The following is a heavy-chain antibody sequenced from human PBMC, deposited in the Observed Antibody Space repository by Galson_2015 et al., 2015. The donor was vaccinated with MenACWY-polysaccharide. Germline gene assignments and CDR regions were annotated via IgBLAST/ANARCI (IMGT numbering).Heavy chain of an antibody. CDR1: GCSFAGYW. J-gene: IGHJ4*02. D-gene: IGHD6-13*01. Sequence: QSGAPVTTLGESLPISCTGSGCSFAGYWIDWVRQMPGKGLEWPGVIFPGASDTRYSPSFQGQVTISADKSISTAYLQWSSLKASDTAMYYCARPSCSSSCNPFDCWGQGTLVTVSS. V-gene: IGHV5-51*01. CDR3: ARPSCSSSCNPFDC. CDR2: IFPGASDT.